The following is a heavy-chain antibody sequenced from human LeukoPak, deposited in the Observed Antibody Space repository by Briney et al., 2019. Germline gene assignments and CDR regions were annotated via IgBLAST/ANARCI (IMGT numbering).Heavy chain of an antibody. D-gene: IGHD6-19*01. CDR2: INPNSGVT. Sequence: ASVKVSCKASGYTFTDYYMHWVRQAPGQGLEWMGRINPNSGVTKYSEKFKGRVTMTTDTSTSTAYMELSSLRSDDTADYYCARLGESSGWNPGIDYWGQGTLVTVS. CDR1: GYTFTDYY. CDR3: ARLGESSGWNPGIDY. V-gene: IGHV1-2*06. J-gene: IGHJ4*02.